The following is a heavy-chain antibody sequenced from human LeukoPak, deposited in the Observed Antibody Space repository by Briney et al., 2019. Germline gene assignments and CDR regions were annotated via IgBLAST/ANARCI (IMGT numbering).Heavy chain of an antibody. D-gene: IGHD3-9*01. CDR1: GVTVSSTY. CDR3: ARASKVEAFDV. CDR2: IYGGSST. J-gene: IGHJ4*02. Sequence: GGSLRLSCAASGVTVSSTYMSWVRQAPGKGLEWVSVIYGGSSTYNADSVKGRFTISRDNSKNTLFLQMNSLRAEDTAVYYCARASKVEAFDVWGQGTLVTVSS. V-gene: IGHV3-66*01.